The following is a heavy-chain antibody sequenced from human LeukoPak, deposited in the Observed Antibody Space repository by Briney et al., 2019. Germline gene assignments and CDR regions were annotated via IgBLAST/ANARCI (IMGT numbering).Heavy chain of an antibody. J-gene: IGHJ5*02. D-gene: IGHD6-6*01. CDR3: ATSIAARPRWFDP. V-gene: IGHV3-53*05. CDR1: GFTVSSNY. CDR2: IYSGGST. Sequence: QPGGSLRLSCAASGFTVSSNYMSWVRQAPGKGLEWVSVIYSGGSTYYADSVKGRFTISRDNSKNTLYLQMNSLRAEDTAVYYCATSIAARPRWFDPWGQGTLVNVAS.